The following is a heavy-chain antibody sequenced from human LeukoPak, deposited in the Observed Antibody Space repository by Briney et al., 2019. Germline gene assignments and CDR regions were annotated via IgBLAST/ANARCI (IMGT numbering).Heavy chain of an antibody. Sequence: GESLKISCTGSGYSFSDYWIAWVRQMPGKGLEWMGIIYPGDSETTYSPFFQGQVTISADRSITTTYLQWSSPKASDTAMYYCARGRGYCSSSRCYDFDYWGQGTLVTVSS. V-gene: IGHV5-51*01. J-gene: IGHJ4*02. D-gene: IGHD2-2*01. CDR2: IYPGDSET. CDR3: ARGRGYCSSSRCYDFDY. CDR1: GYSFSDYW.